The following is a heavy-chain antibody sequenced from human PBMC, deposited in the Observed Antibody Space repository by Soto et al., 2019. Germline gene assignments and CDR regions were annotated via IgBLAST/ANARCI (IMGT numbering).Heavy chain of an antibody. CDR1: GFTCSSYA. Sequence: QVQLVESGGGVFQPGSSLRLSCAASGFTCSSYAMHWVRQAPGKWLEWVAVISYDGRNKYYADSVKGRFTISRDTSKNTRNVQMNSLRAEDTAVYYCAIEEVSARKYYGMDVSGQGTTVTVSS. CDR2: ISYDGRNK. V-gene: IGHV3-30*04. D-gene: IGHD1-20*01. J-gene: IGHJ6*02. CDR3: AIEEVSARKYYGMDV.